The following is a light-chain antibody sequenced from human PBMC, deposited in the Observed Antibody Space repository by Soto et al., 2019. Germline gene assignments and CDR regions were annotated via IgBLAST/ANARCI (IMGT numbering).Light chain of an antibody. CDR1: SSNIGSNY. V-gene: IGLV1-47*01. Sequence: LTQPPSASGTPGQRVTISCSGSSSNIGSNYVYWYQQLPGTAPKLLIYRNNQRPSGVPDRFSGSKSGTSASLAISGLRSEDEADYYCAAWDDSLSGYVFGTGTKVTVL. CDR3: AAWDDSLSGYV. J-gene: IGLJ1*01. CDR2: RNN.